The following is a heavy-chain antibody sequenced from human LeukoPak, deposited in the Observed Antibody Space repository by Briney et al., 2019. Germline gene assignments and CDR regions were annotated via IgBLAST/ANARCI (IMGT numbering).Heavy chain of an antibody. CDR3: ARPQWGGDYRYNWFDP. V-gene: IGHV1-69*02. CDR2: IIPILGIA. J-gene: IGHJ5*02. Sequence: ASVKVSCKASGGTFSSYTISWVRQAPGQGLKWMGRIIPILGIANYAQKFQGRVTITADKSTSTAYMELSSLRSEDTAVYYCARPQWGGDYRYNWFDPWGQGTLVTVSS. D-gene: IGHD4-11*01. CDR1: GGTFSSYT.